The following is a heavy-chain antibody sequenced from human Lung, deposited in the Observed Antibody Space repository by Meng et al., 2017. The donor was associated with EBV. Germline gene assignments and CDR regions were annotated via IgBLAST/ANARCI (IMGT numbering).Heavy chain of an antibody. CDR2: IYYSGST. D-gene: IGHD3-10*01. Sequence: QVQLQESGPGLVKPSQPLSLTCTVSGGSVISGGYYWSWIRQQPGKGLEWIGYIYYSGSTYYNPSLKSRVTISVDTSKNQFSLKLSSVTAADTAVYYCARAMVRGVIDYWGQGTLVTVSS. CDR1: GGSVISGGYY. J-gene: IGHJ4*02. CDR3: ARAMVRGVIDY. V-gene: IGHV4-30-4*01.